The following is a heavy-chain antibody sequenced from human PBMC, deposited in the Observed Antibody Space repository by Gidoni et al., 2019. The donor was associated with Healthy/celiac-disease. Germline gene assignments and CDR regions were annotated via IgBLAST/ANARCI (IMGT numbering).Heavy chain of an antibody. D-gene: IGHD3-10*01. V-gene: IGHV3-53*01. CDR2: IYSGGST. CDR3: ARAAGEQRRYYYYYGMDV. J-gene: IGHJ6*02. Sequence: EVQLVESGGGLIQPGGSLRLSCAASGFTVSSHYMSWVRQAPGKGLEWVSVIYSGGSTYYADSVKGRFTISRDNSKNTLYLQMNSLRAEDTAVYYCARAAGEQRRYYYYYGMDVWGQGTTVTVSS. CDR1: GFTVSSHY.